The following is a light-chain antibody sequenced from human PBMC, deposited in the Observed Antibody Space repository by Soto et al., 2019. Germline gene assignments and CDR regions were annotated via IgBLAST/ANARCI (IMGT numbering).Light chain of an antibody. J-gene: IGKJ1*01. CDR2: GAS. Sequence: EIVLTQSPGTLSLSPGERATLSCRASQSVSSSYLAWYQQKPGQAPRLLIHGASSRATDIPDRFSGSGSGTDFTLTISRLDPEDFAVYYCQQYHNLWAFGQGTKVDIK. CDR3: QQYHNLWA. V-gene: IGKV3-20*01. CDR1: QSVSSSY.